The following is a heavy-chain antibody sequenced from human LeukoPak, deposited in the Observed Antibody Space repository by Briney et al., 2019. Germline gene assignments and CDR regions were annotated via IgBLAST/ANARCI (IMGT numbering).Heavy chain of an antibody. CDR2: IIPIFGTA. J-gene: IGHJ4*02. CDR1: GGTFSSYA. Sequence: SVKVSCKASGGTFSSYAISWVRQAPGQGLEWMGGIIPIFGTANYAQKFQGRVTITTDESTSTAYMELSSLRSEDTAVYYCARVIMSDSSGWYRAARTYFDYWGQGTLVTVSS. V-gene: IGHV1-69*05. CDR3: ARVIMSDSSGWYRAARTYFDY. D-gene: IGHD6-19*01.